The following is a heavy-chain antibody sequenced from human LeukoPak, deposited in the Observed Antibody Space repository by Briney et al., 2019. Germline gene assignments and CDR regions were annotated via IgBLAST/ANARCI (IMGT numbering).Heavy chain of an antibody. CDR3: AREVAVAYHYYYYYMDV. CDR2: IYTSGST. V-gene: IGHV4-61*02. CDR1: GGSISSGSYY. D-gene: IGHD6-19*01. J-gene: IGHJ6*03. Sequence: PSETLSLTCTVSGGSISSGSYYWRWIRQPAGKGLEWIERIYTSGSTNYNPSLKSRITISVDTSKNQFSLKLSSVTAADTTVYYCAREVAVAYHYYYYYMDVWGKGTTVTISS.